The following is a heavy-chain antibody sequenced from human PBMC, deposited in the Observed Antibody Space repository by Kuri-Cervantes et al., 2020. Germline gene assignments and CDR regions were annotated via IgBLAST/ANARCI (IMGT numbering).Heavy chain of an antibody. V-gene: IGHV4-59*01. J-gene: IGHJ3*02. D-gene: IGHD6-19*01. CDR1: GGSISSYY. Sequence: SETLSLTCTVSGGSISSYYWSWIRQPPGKGLEWIGYIYYSGSTNYNPSLKSRVTISVDTSKKQFSLKLSSVTAADTAVYYCASELGADIRVAGAFDIWGQGTMVTVSS. CDR3: ASELGADIRVAGAFDI. CDR2: IYYSGST.